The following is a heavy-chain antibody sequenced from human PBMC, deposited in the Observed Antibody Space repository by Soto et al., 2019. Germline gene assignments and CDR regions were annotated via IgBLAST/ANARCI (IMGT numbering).Heavy chain of an antibody. Sequence: SVQLSLTCAVSDDSITSSSYYWGWFLQPPGKGLEWIGSIYYGGRTYNPSFKSRVTISIDTSKNQFSLKLSSVTATDTAVYYCVRQRTTVVTQASLAHWGQVALVTVS. CDR3: VRQRTTVVTQASLAH. V-gene: IGHV4-39*01. CDR2: IYYGGRT. CDR1: DDSITSSSYY. J-gene: IGHJ4*02. D-gene: IGHD2-21*02.